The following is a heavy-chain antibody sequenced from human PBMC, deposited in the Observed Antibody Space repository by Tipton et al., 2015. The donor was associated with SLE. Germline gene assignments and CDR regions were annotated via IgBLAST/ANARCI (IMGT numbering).Heavy chain of an antibody. CDR1: GFTFSNAW. CDR3: TTFWGVYYDSSGWGAEYFQD. Sequence: GSLRLSCAASGFTFSNAWMSWVRQAPGKGLEWVGRIKSKTDGGTTDYAAPVKGRFTISRDDSKNTLYLQMNSLKTEDTAVYYCTTFWGVYYDSSGWGAEYFQDWGQGTLVTVSS. D-gene: IGHD3-22*01. J-gene: IGHJ1*01. CDR2: IKSKTDGGTT. V-gene: IGHV3-15*01.